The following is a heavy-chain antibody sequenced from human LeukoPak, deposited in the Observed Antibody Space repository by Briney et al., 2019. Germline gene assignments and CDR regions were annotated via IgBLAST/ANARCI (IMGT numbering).Heavy chain of an antibody. J-gene: IGHJ4*02. V-gene: IGHV3-15*01. CDR1: GFTFDDYG. CDR2: IKSKTDGGTT. CDR3: TTEYYYGSGSAYY. Sequence: GGSLRLSCAASGFTFDDYGMSWVRQAPGKGLEWVGRIKSKTDGGTTDYAAPVKGRFTISRDDSKNTLYLQMNSLKTEDTAVYYCTTEYYYGSGSAYYWGQGTLVTVSS. D-gene: IGHD3-10*01.